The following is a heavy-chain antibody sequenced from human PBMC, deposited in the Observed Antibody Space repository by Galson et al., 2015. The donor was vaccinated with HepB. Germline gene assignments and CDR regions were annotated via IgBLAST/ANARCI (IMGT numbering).Heavy chain of an antibody. J-gene: IGHJ4*02. D-gene: IGHD3-3*01. V-gene: IGHV1-8*01. Sequence: SVKVSCKASGYTFTSYDINWVRQATGQGLEWMGWMNPNSGNTGYAQKFQGRVTMTRNTSISTAYMELSSLRSEDTAVYYCARPPTYYDFWSGYSSEYYFDYWGQGTLVTVSS. CDR1: GYTFTSYD. CDR2: MNPNSGNT. CDR3: ARPPTYYDFWSGYSSEYYFDY.